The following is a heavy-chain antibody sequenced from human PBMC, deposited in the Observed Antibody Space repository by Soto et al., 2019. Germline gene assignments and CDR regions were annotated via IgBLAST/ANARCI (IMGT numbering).Heavy chain of an antibody. CDR2: IYHSGST. J-gene: IGHJ6*02. V-gene: IGHV4-30-2*01. Sequence: SETLSLTCAVSGDSISSGGHSWSWIRDPPGKGLEWIGYIYHSGSTYYNPTLRSRVTISVDLCENQFSLNMIYVTAADTAVYYCAREGWRGDYYYYAMDVWGQGITVTVSS. CDR3: AREGWRGDYYYYAMDV. CDR1: GDSISSGGHS. D-gene: IGHD2-15*01.